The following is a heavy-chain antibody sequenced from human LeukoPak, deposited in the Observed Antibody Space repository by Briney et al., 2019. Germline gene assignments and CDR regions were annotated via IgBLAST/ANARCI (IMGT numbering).Heavy chain of an antibody. Sequence: ASVKVSCKASGYSFTNCGISWVRQAPGQGLEWMGWISGFNGNANFAPKLQDRVTVTTDASTSTAYMELRSLRSDDTAVYYCARDERSAAAGSAYYLDSWGQGTLVTVSS. J-gene: IGHJ4*02. D-gene: IGHD6-13*01. V-gene: IGHV1-18*01. CDR1: GYSFTNCG. CDR3: ARDERSAAAGSAYYLDS. CDR2: ISGFNGNA.